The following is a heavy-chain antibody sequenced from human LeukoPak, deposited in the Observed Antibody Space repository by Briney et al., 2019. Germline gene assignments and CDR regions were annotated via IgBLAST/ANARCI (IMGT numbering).Heavy chain of an antibody. CDR1: GFTFSSYG. CDR2: INTDRSTT. D-gene: IGHD1-26*01. CDR3: VRGVGSSDY. V-gene: IGHV3-74*01. J-gene: IGHJ4*02. Sequence: GGSLRLSCAASGFTFSSYGMHWVRQAPGEGLVWVSRINTDRSTTTYADSVKGRFTISRDNAENTVFLQMSSLRVEDTAVYYCVRGVGSSDYWGQGTLVTVSS.